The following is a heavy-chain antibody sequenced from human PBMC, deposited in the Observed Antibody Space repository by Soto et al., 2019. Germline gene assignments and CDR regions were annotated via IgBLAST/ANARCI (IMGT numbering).Heavy chain of an antibody. CDR2: MDYSGST. CDR3: ARTVAAGTVDY. J-gene: IGHJ4*02. Sequence: QVQLQESGPGLVKPSETLSLTCTVSGGSISSYYWSWIRQPPGKGLEWIGYMDYSGSTNYNPSLKSRVTLSLDTTNNQCSLKLSSVTAADTAVYYCARTVAAGTVDYCGQGTLVTVSS. D-gene: IGHD6-13*01. CDR1: GGSISSYY. V-gene: IGHV4-59*08.